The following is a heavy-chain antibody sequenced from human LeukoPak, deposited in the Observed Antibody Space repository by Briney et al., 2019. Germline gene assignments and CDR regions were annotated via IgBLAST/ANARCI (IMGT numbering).Heavy chain of an antibody. CDR1: GGSFSGYY. CDR3: ARGVSDI. J-gene: IGHJ3*02. V-gene: IGHV4-34*01. D-gene: IGHD5/OR15-5a*01. CDR2: INHSGST. Sequence: SETLSLTCAVYGGSFSGYYWSWIRQPPGKGLEWIGEINHSGSTNYNPSLKSRVTISVDTSKNQFSLKLSSVTAADTAVYYCARGVSDIWGQGTMVTVSS.